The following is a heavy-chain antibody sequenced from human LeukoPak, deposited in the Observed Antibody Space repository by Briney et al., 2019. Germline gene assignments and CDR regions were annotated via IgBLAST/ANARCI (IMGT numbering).Heavy chain of an antibody. Sequence: PGGTLRLSCAASGFTFSSYGMSWVRQAPGKGLEWVSVISVSGGSTYYADSVKGRITISRDNAKNSLYLQMNSLRAEDTAVYYCARGRRTYYYDSSGLIDYWGQGTLVTVSS. CDR2: ISVSGGST. J-gene: IGHJ4*02. CDR1: GFTFSSYG. D-gene: IGHD3-22*01. CDR3: ARGRRTYYYDSSGLIDY. V-gene: IGHV3-23*01.